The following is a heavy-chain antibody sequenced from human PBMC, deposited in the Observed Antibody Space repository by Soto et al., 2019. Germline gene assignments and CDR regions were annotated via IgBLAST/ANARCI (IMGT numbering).Heavy chain of an antibody. CDR1: GYIFSNYF. CDR2: IYPNGGTT. V-gene: IGHV1-46*01. Sequence: QVQLVQSGAEVKKPGASVKVSCKASGYIFSNYFMHWVRQAPVQGLEWMGKIYPNGGTTTYAQMFQGRVTLTRDAPASTVYMELSSLSSDDTAVYLCARAIYNWNYAGGMDVWGQGNTVIVS. CDR3: ARAIYNWNYAGGMDV. J-gene: IGHJ6*02. D-gene: IGHD1-7*01.